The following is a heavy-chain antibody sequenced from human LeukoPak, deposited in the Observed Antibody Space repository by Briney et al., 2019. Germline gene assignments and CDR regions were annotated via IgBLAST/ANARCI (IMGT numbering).Heavy chain of an antibody. CDR3: AKVGYASQGFDY. Sequence: GGSLRLFCAASGFTFSSYAMSWVRQAPGKGLEWVSAISGSGGSTYYADSVKGRFTISRDNSKNTLYLQMNSLRAEDTAVYYCAKVGYASQGFDYWGQGTLVTVSS. V-gene: IGHV3-23*01. J-gene: IGHJ4*02. D-gene: IGHD5-12*01. CDR2: ISGSGGST. CDR1: GFTFSSYA.